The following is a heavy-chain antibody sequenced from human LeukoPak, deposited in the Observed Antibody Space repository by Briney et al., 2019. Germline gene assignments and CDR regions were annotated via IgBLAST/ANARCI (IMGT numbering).Heavy chain of an antibody. Sequence: SETLSLTCTVSGGSISSSSYYWGWIRQPPGKGLEWIGEINHSGSTNYNPSLKSRVTISVDTSKNQFSLKLSSVTAADTAVYYCARVYYDFRYGMDVWGQGTTVTVSS. CDR2: INHSGST. D-gene: IGHD3-3*01. J-gene: IGHJ6*02. V-gene: IGHV4-39*07. CDR3: ARVYYDFRYGMDV. CDR1: GGSISSSSYY.